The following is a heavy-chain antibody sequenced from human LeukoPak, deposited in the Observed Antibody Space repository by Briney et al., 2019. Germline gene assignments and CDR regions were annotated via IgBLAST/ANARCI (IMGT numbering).Heavy chain of an antibody. CDR2: IYYSGST. D-gene: IGHD5-12*01. CDR1: GGSITSGGYY. V-gene: IGHV4-31*03. J-gene: IGHJ4*02. CDR3: AREGYGGYGMFDY. Sequence: SETLSLTCTVSGGSITSGGYYWSWIRQHPVKGLEWIGYIYYSGSTYYNPPLKSRLTISVDTSKNQFSLNLMSVTAADTAVYYCAREGYGGYGMFDYWGQGTLVTVSS.